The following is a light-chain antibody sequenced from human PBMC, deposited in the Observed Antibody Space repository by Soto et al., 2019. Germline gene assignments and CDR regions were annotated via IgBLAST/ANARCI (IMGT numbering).Light chain of an antibody. CDR3: QQYNKWPPYT. Sequence: EIVMTQSPANLSVSPGERATLSCRASQSVSSNLAWYQQKPGQGPRLLIYGASTRATSIPARFSGSGSGTEFPPTINSLQSEDFAVYYCQQYNKWPPYTLGQGTKLEIK. CDR2: GAS. V-gene: IGKV3-15*01. J-gene: IGKJ2*01. CDR1: QSVSSN.